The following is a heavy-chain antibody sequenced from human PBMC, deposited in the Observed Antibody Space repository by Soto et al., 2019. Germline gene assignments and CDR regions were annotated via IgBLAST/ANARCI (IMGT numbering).Heavy chain of an antibody. Sequence: PGGSLRLSCAASGFTFSSYGMHWVRQAPGKGLEWVAVISYDGSNKYYADSVKGRFTISRDNSKNTLYLQMNSLRADDTAVYYCARRFEFIDAFDIWGQGTMVTVSS. CDR2: ISYDGSNK. D-gene: IGHD3-3*01. J-gene: IGHJ3*02. CDR1: GFTFSSYG. V-gene: IGHV3-30*03. CDR3: ARRFEFIDAFDI.